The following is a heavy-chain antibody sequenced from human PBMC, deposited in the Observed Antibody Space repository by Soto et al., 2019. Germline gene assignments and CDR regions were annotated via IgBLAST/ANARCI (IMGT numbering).Heavy chain of an antibody. V-gene: IGHV4-4*02. Sequence: QVQLQESGPGLVKPSGTLSLTCAVSGDSISSSNWWNWVRQPPGKGLEWIAEFYNGGSTNYNPSLKSRVTISVDKSKNQFSLNLSSVTAADTAVYYCARRSRDCTGCYEYYFDYWGQGTLVTVSS. CDR2: FYNGGST. CDR1: GDSISSSNW. J-gene: IGHJ4*02. D-gene: IGHD2-2*01. CDR3: ARRSRDCTGCYEYYFDY.